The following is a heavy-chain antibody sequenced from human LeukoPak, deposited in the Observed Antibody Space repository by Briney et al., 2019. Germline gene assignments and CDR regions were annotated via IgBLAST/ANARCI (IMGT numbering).Heavy chain of an antibody. Sequence: PSETLSLTCAVSGYSISSGYYWGWIRQPPGKGLEWIGSIYHSGSTLYNPSLKSRVTISVDTSKNQFSLKLSSVTAADTAVYYCARRDGGFDYWGQGTLVTVSS. CDR2: IYHSGST. CDR3: ARRDGGFDY. V-gene: IGHV4-38-2*01. CDR1: GYSISSGYY. J-gene: IGHJ4*02.